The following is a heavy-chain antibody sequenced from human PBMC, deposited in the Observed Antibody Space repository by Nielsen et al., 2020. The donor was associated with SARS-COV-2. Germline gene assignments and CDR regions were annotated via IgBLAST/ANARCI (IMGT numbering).Heavy chain of an antibody. CDR2: ISSSGSTI. CDR1: GFTFSSYE. CDR3: AREGWELGSHSHYYYGMDV. D-gene: IGHD1-26*01. V-gene: IGHV3-48*03. J-gene: IGHJ6*02. Sequence: GESLKISCAASGFTFSSYEMNWVRQAPGKGLEWVSYISSSGSTIYYADSVKGRFTISRDNAKNSLYLQMNSLRAEDTAVYYCAREGWELGSHSHYYYGMDVWGQGTTVTVSS.